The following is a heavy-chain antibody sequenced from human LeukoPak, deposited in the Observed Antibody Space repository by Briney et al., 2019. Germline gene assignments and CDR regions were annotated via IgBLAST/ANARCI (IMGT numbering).Heavy chain of an antibody. Sequence: PSETLSLTCAVYGGSFSGYYWSWIRQPPGKGLEWIGEINHSGSTNYNPSLKSRVTMSLDTSKSQFSLRLSSVTAADTAVYFCAGHPFATPFDYWGPGTLVTVSS. CDR3: AGHPFATPFDY. CDR1: GGSFSGYY. V-gene: IGHV4-34*01. CDR2: INHSGST. J-gene: IGHJ4*02. D-gene: IGHD2-15*01.